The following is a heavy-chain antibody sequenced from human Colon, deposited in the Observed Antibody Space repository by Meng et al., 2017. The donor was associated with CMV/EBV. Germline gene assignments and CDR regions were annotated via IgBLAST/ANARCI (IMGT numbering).Heavy chain of an antibody. Sequence: GESLKISCAASGFSLADYAMHWVRQAPGKGLEWVSVIAWDGDTFYYADSVKGRFTNSRDVRKNSLFLDMDNVRPEDTAFYHCVKGGADLKWLLFDSWGPGTLVTVSS. CDR1: GFSLADYA. CDR3: VKGGADLKWLLFDS. V-gene: IGHV3-43D*03. J-gene: IGHJ5*01. D-gene: IGHD3-3*01. CDR2: IAWDGDTF.